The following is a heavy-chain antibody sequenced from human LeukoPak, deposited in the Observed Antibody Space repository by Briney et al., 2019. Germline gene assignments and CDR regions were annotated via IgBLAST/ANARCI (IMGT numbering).Heavy chain of an antibody. J-gene: IGHJ3*02. CDR2: IFPGDSDT. V-gene: IGHV5-51*01. CDR1: GYSFTSYW. Sequence: GESLKISCKGSGYSFTSYWIGWVRQMPGKGLEWMGIIFPGDSDTRYSPSFQGQVTISADKSITTAYLQWSSLKASDTAMYYCARHGPIAVAAPDAFDIWGQGTMVTVSS. D-gene: IGHD6-19*01. CDR3: ARHGPIAVAAPDAFDI.